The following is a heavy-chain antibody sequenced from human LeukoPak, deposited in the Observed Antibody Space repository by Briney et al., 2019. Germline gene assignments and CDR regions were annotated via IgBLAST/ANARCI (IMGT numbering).Heavy chain of an antibody. J-gene: IGHJ4*02. V-gene: IGHV1-69*13. Sequence: SVKVSCKASGGTFSSYAISWVRQAPGQGLEWMGGIIPIFGTANYAQKFQGRVTITADESTSTAYMELSSLRSEDTAVYYCARDFCSDDYYDSSGYYGGTDYWGQGTLVTVSS. D-gene: IGHD3-22*01. CDR1: GGTFSSYA. CDR2: IIPIFGTA. CDR3: ARDFCSDDYYDSSGYYGGTDY.